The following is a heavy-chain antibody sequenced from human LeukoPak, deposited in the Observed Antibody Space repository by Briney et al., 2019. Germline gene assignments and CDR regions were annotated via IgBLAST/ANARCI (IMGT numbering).Heavy chain of an antibody. CDR1: GGSISSSSYY. CDR2: IYYSGST. J-gene: IGHJ5*02. V-gene: IGHV4-39*01. Sequence: SETLSLTCTASGGSISSSSYYWGWIRQPPGKGLEWIGSIYYSGSTYYNPSLKSRVTISVDTSKNQFSLKLSSVTAADTAVYYCARRYTMIVVVGGDWFDPWGQGTLVTVSS. D-gene: IGHD3-22*01. CDR3: ARRYTMIVVVGGDWFDP.